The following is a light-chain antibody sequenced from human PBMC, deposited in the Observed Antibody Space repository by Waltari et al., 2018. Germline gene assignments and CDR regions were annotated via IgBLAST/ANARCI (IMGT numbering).Light chain of an antibody. Sequence: DIVMTQSPLSLPVTPGEPASISCRSSQSLLHSNGYNYLDWYLQKPGQSPPLLLYLGSTRASGVPDRFSGSGSGTDFTLKISRVEAEDVGVYYCMQALQTPLTFGGGTKVEIK. CDR2: LGS. V-gene: IGKV2-28*01. CDR1: QSLLHSNGYNY. J-gene: IGKJ4*01. CDR3: MQALQTPLT.